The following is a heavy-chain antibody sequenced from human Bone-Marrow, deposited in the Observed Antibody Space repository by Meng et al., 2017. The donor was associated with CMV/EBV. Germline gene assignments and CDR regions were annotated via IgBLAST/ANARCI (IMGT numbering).Heavy chain of an antibody. Sequence: GESLKISCAASGFTFSSYWMNWVRQAPGKGLVWVSRINSDGSSTTYADPVKGRFTISRDNAKNTLYLQMNTLRAEDTAVYYCARYCSSTNCLALFDYWGQGTLVTVSS. CDR2: INSDGSST. D-gene: IGHD2-2*01. V-gene: IGHV3-74*01. CDR1: GFTFSSYW. CDR3: ARYCSSTNCLALFDY. J-gene: IGHJ4*02.